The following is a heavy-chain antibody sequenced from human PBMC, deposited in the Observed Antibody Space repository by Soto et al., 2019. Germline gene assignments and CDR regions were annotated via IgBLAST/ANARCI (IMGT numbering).Heavy chain of an antibody. J-gene: IGHJ4*02. V-gene: IGHV4-59*11. CDR1: GGSMSSHY. CDR2: ISYSGSS. D-gene: IGHD3-16*01. Sequence: PSETLSLTCTVSGGSMSSHYWTWLRQPPGKGLEWIGYISYSGSSYYNPSLKSRVTISADTSRSQFSLRLTSVIAADTAVYFCARADPDASVGFWGRGTLVTVSS. CDR3: ARADPDASVGF.